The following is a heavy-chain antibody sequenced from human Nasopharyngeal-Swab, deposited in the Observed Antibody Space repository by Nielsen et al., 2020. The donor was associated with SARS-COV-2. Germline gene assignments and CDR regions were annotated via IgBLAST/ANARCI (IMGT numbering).Heavy chain of an antibody. Sequence: APVKVSCKASGYTFTTTGISWVRQAPGQGLEWMARISPYNGNTIYAQKLQGRVTVTTDTSTSTAYMELGSLRSDDTAVYYCARVASSSGAHFDYWGQGTLVTVSS. CDR3: ARVASSSGAHFDY. V-gene: IGHV1-18*01. CDR2: ISPYNGNT. D-gene: IGHD6-6*01. CDR1: GYTFTTTG. J-gene: IGHJ4*02.